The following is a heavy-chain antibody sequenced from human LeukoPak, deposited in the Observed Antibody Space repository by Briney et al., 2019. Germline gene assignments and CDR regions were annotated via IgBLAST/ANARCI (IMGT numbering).Heavy chain of an antibody. CDR1: GFTFSSYG. Sequence: PGGSLRLSCAASGFTFSSYGMSWVRQAPGKGLEWVSAISGSGGSTYYADSVKGRFTISRDNSKNTLYLQLNSLRVEDTAVYYCAREHGRSGYFDYWGQGTLVSVSS. D-gene: IGHD3-22*01. CDR2: ISGSGGST. V-gene: IGHV3-23*01. CDR3: AREHGRSGYFDY. J-gene: IGHJ4*02.